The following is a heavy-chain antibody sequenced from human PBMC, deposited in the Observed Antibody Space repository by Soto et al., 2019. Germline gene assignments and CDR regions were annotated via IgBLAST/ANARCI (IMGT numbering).Heavy chain of an antibody. CDR1: GYSFTSYW. CDR3: ARRSLVTRTQGWFDP. J-gene: IGHJ5*02. V-gene: IGHV5-51*01. Sequence: PGESLKISCKGSGYSFTSYWIGWVRQMPGKGLEWMGIIYPGDSDTRYSPSFQGQVTISADKSISTAYLQWSSLKASDTAMYYCARRSLVTRTQGWFDPWGQGTLVTVSS. CDR2: IYPGDSDT.